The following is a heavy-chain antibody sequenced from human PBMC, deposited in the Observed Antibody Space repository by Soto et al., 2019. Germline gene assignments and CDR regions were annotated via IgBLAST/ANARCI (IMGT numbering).Heavy chain of an antibody. CDR1: GDSITSGVFY. D-gene: IGHD3-22*01. J-gene: IGHJ5*02. Sequence: SEILSLTCSVSGDSITSGVFYWSWIRQLPGKGLDWIGRIHSSGSTSYNPSLMSRLTLSIDTSKNQFSLKLTSVTAADTAVFYCARLRLADTGGYGEFDPWGQGTLVPSPQ. CDR3: ARLRLADTGGYGEFDP. V-gene: IGHV4-31*03. CDR2: IHSSGST.